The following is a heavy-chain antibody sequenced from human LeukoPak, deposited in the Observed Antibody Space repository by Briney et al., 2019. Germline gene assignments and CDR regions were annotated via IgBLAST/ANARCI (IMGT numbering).Heavy chain of an antibody. Sequence: GGSLRLSCAASGFTFSSYAMSWVRQAPGKGLEWVSAISGSGGSTYYADSVKGRFTISRDDSKNTLYLQMNSLRAEDTAVYYCAKDPLGDPPYYYFDYWGQGTLVTVSS. J-gene: IGHJ4*02. V-gene: IGHV3-23*01. D-gene: IGHD2-21*02. CDR3: AKDPLGDPPYYYFDY. CDR2: ISGSGGST. CDR1: GFTFSSYA.